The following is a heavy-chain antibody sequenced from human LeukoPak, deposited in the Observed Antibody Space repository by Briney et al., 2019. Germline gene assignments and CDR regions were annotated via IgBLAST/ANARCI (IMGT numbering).Heavy chain of an antibody. CDR1: GFSFNGYG. V-gene: IGHV3-33*01. Sequence: GGSLRLSCAASGFSFNGYGMHWVRQAPGKGLEWVAIIWYDGSVTYYEDSVKGRFTISRDNSKSTLYLQMDSLRAEDTAVYYCARHGSGRNNFVPLDHWGQGTLVTVSS. D-gene: IGHD1-26*01. CDR2: IWYDGSVT. CDR3: ARHGSGRNNFVPLDH. J-gene: IGHJ4*02.